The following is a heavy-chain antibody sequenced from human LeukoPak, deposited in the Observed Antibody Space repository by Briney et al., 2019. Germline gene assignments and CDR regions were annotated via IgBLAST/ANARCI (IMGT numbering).Heavy chain of an antibody. V-gene: IGHV5-51*01. Sequence: GESLKISFKGSGYSFTSYWIGWVRQMPGKGLGGLGIIYPGDSDYRYSPSFQGHVTIPADKSIRPAYLQWSSREASAPAFFSCARVEVYYYDSSGFSHWGQGTLVTVSS. CDR2: IYPGDSDY. J-gene: IGHJ4*02. CDR1: GYSFTSYW. D-gene: IGHD3-22*01. CDR3: ARVEVYYYDSSGFSH.